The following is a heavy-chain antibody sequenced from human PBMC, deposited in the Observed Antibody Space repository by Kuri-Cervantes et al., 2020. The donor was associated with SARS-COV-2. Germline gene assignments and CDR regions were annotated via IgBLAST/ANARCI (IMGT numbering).Heavy chain of an antibody. D-gene: IGHD3-22*01. J-gene: IGHJ3*01. V-gene: IGHV3-21*01. CDR2: IDSSSDYI. CDR3: ARAKLGGYDAFDL. Sequence: GESLKISCAASGFTFRSYSMNWVRQTPGKGLEWVSSIDSSSDYIYYADSVKGRFTISRDSANNSLSLQMNSLGAEDTAVYYCARAKLGGYDAFDLWGQGTMVTVSS. CDR1: GFTFRSYS.